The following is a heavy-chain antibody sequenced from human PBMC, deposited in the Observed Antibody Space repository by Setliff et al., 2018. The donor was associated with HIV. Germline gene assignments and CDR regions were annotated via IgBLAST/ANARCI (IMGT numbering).Heavy chain of an antibody. CDR2: ISRSGGYI. J-gene: IGHJ4*02. CDR1: GFSFNTYS. Sequence: PGGSLRLSCAVSGFSFNTYSMNWVRQAPGKGLEWVSSISRSGGYIFYADSVKGRFTISRDNAKNSLYLQMNSLRAEDTAVYYCARDGDYGGGFDCWGQGTLVTVSS. CDR3: ARDGDYGGGFDC. V-gene: IGHV3-21*04. D-gene: IGHD4-17*01.